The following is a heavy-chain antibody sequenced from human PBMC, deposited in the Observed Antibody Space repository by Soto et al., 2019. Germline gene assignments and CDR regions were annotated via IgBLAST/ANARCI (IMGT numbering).Heavy chain of an antibody. CDR3: ARGQGGYYYYGMDV. Sequence: GGSLRLSCAASGFTFSSYGMHWVRQAPGKGLEWVAVIWYDGSNKYYADSVKGRFTISRDNSKNTLYLQMNSLRAEDTAVYYCARGQGGYYYYGMDVWGQGTTVTVSS. J-gene: IGHJ6*02. CDR1: GFTFSSYG. V-gene: IGHV3-33*01. CDR2: IWYDGSNK.